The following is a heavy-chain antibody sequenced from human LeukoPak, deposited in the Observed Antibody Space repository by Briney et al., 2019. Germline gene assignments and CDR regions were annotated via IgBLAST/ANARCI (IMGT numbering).Heavy chain of an antibody. J-gene: IGHJ4*02. V-gene: IGHV3-23*01. CDR2: ISGSGHST. Sequence: PGGSLRLSCAASGFTFSSYAVSWVRQAPGKGLEWVSAISGSGHSTYYAASVKGRFTISRDNSKNTLYLQMHSLRAEDTAVYYCAKDGGYSYGFEFDYWGQGTLVTVSS. CDR3: AKDGGYSYGFEFDY. CDR1: GFTFSSYA. D-gene: IGHD5-18*01.